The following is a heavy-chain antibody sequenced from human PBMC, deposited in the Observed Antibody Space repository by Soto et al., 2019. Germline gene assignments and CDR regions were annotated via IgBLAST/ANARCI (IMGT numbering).Heavy chain of an antibody. CDR3: AREAVTTGKDYYYCMDV. J-gene: IGHJ6*02. D-gene: IGHD4-4*01. Sequence: QVQLVESGGGVVQPGRSLRLSCAASGFTFSSYGMHWVRQAPGKGLEWVAVIWYDGSNKYYADSVKGRFTISRDNSKNTLYLQMNSLRAEDTAVYYCAREAVTTGKDYYYCMDVWGQGTTVTVSS. CDR2: IWYDGSNK. V-gene: IGHV3-33*01. CDR1: GFTFSSYG.